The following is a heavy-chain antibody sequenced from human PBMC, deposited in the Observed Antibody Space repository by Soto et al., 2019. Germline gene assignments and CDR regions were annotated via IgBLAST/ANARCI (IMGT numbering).Heavy chain of an antibody. Sequence: QVQLVQSGAEEKKPGASVTVSCKASGYTFTSYAMHWVRQAPGQRLEWMGWINAGNGNTKYSQKFQGRVTMTRDTPASTASMELSSLRSEDTAVYYCARDWGLSTVSLIWFGPWGQGTLFTVSS. V-gene: IGHV1-3*05. CDR1: GYTFTSYA. CDR2: INAGNGNT. CDR3: ARDWGLSTVSLIWFGP. D-gene: IGHD3-16*01. J-gene: IGHJ5*02.